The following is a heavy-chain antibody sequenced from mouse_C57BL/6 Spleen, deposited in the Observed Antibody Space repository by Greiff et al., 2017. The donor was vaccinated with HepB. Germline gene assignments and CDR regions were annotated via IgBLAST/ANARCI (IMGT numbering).Heavy chain of an antibody. J-gene: IGHJ4*01. CDR1: GFTFSSYA. CDR2: ISSGGDYI. Sequence: EVQGVESGEGLVKPGGSLKLSCAASGFTFSSYAMSWVRQTPEKRLEWVAYISSGGDYIYYADTVKGRFTISRDNARNTLYLQMSSLKSEDTAMYYCTRGDYDVYYAMDYWGQGTSVTVSS. D-gene: IGHD2-4*01. V-gene: IGHV5-9-1*02. CDR3: TRGDYDVYYAMDY.